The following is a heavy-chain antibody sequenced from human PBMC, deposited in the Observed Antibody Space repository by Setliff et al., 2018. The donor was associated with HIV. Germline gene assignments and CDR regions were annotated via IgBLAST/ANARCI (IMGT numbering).Heavy chain of an antibody. J-gene: IGHJ4*02. CDR3: AQLGMVDDFDY. V-gene: IGHV4-4*07. CDR1: DSGTYY. D-gene: IGHD1-1*01. CDR2: VSSRGDT. Sequence: SETLSLTCTVSDSGTYYWSWIRQPAGKGLEWIGRVSSRGDTNYNPSLKSRVTMSVDTSKNQFSLKLSSVTAADTAVYYCAQLGMVDDFDYWGQGTQVTVSS.